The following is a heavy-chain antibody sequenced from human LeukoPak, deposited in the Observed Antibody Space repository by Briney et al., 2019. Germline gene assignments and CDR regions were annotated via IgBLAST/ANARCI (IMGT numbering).Heavy chain of an antibody. J-gene: IGHJ4*02. Sequence: GGSLRLSCAASGFTLNTYGMSWVRHSPGKGLEWVSAISGSATGYMTNYADSVKGRFTISRDNDKNTLYLQMNSLRAEDTAVYFCAKRGVVIRVILVGFHKEAYYFDSWGQGALVTVSS. CDR2: ISGSATGYMT. CDR1: GFTLNTYG. CDR3: AKRGVVIRVILVGFHKEAYYFDS. V-gene: IGHV3-23*01. D-gene: IGHD3-22*01.